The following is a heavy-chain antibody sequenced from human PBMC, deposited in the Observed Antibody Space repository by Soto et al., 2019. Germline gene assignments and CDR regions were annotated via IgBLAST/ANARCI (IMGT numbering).Heavy chain of an antibody. Sequence: PSETPSLICTVSGISISSSSHYRGWIRQPPGKGLEWIGSIYYSGNTYYSPSLKGRVTISVDTSKNQFSLQLSCVTAADTAVYYCARDSIAVAGKPLDYWGQGTLVTVSS. D-gene: IGHD6-19*01. CDR3: ARDSIAVAGKPLDY. J-gene: IGHJ4*02. V-gene: IGHV4-39*02. CDR2: IYYSGNT. CDR1: GISISSSSHY.